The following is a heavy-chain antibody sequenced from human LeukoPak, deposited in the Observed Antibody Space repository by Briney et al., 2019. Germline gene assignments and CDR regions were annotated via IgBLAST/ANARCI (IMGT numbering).Heavy chain of an antibody. J-gene: IGHJ4*02. V-gene: IGHV4-39*01. Sequence: PSETLSRTCTVSGGSISSSSYYWGRIRQPPGKGLEWIGSIYYSGSTYYNPSLKSRVTISADTSKNQFSLKLSSVTAADTAIYYCARRTYYDTSGSHYFDYWGQGTLVTVSS. CDR2: IYYSGST. D-gene: IGHD3-22*01. CDR1: GGSISSSSYY. CDR3: ARRTYYDTSGSHYFDY.